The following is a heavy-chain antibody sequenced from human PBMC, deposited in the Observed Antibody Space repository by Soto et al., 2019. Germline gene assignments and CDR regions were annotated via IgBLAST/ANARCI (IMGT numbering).Heavy chain of an antibody. V-gene: IGHV3-30*18. CDR2: ISYDGSNK. CDR3: AKEKVGYSYGYYFDY. CDR1: GFTFSSYG. Sequence: GGSLRLSCGASGFTFSSYGMHWVRQAPGKGLEWVAVISYDGSNKYYADSVKGRFNISRDNSKNTLYLQMNSLRAEDTAVYYCAKEKVGYSYGYYFDYWGQGTLVTVSS. J-gene: IGHJ4*02. D-gene: IGHD5-18*01.